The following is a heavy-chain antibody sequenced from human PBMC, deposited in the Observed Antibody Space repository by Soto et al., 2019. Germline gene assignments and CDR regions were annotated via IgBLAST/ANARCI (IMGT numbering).Heavy chain of an antibody. CDR2: ISAYSGNT. CDR3: ARVVKAGDYGDYGRYYFDS. CDR1: GYTFTTYG. D-gene: IGHD4-17*01. Sequence: QVPLLQSGAEVKKPGASVKVSCKASGYTFTTYGITWVRQAPGQGLEWMGWISAYSGNTNYAQKHQGRLTVTTDTSTNTAYMDRRSLRSDDTAVYYCARVVKAGDYGDYGRYYFDSWGHGTRVTVSS. J-gene: IGHJ4*01. V-gene: IGHV1-18*04.